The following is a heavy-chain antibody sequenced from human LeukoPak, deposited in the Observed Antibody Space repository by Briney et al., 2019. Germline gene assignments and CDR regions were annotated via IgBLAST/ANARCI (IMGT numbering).Heavy chain of an antibody. CDR2: ISGSGGST. J-gene: IGHJ4*02. D-gene: IGHD6-19*01. CDR3: GKDAHAGWFKNYYFDS. Sequence: PGGSLRLSCAASGFTFSSYAMSWVRQAPGKGLEWVSAISGSGGSTYYADSVKGRFTISRDNSKNTLYLQMNSLRAEDTAVYYCGKDAHAGWFKNYYFDSWGQGTLVTVSS. CDR1: GFTFSSYA. V-gene: IGHV3-23*01.